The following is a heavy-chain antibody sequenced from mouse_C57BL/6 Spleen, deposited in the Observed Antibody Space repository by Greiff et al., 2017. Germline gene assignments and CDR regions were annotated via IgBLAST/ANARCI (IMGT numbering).Heavy chain of an antibody. V-gene: IGHV1-63*01. Sequence: VQLQQSGAELVRPGTSVKMSCKASGYTFTNYWIGWAKQRPGHGLEWIGDIYPGGGYTNYNEKFKGKATLTADKSSSTAYMQFSSLTSEDSAIYYCARNGLFEGYYAMDYWGQGTSGTVAS. J-gene: IGHJ4*01. CDR1: GYTFTNYW. CDR2: IYPGGGYT. CDR3: ARNGLFEGYYAMDY.